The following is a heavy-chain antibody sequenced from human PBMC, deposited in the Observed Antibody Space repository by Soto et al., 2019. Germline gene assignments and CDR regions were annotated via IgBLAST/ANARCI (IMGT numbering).Heavy chain of an antibody. CDR1: GGSISSYY. V-gene: IGHV4-59*08. Sequence: PSETLSLTCTVSGGSISSYYWSWIRQPPGKGLEWIGYIYYSGSTNYNPSLKSRVTISVDTSKNQFSLKLSSVTAADTAVYYCARSSSWSYYFDYWGQGTLVTVSS. D-gene: IGHD6-13*01. CDR2: IYYSGST. J-gene: IGHJ4*02. CDR3: ARSSSWSYYFDY.